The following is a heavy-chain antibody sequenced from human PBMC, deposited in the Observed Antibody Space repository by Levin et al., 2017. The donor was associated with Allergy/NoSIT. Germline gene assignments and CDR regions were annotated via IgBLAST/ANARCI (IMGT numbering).Heavy chain of an antibody. CDR1: GLAFRIFH. Sequence: SCAASGLAFRIFHMHWVRQAPGKGLECLAIITYDGRNEYYADSVKGRFTISRDNSRNTLYLQMNSLRPEDTGVYYCARERGTGNSLDYWGQGTLVTVSS. J-gene: IGHJ4*02. D-gene: IGHD4-23*01. V-gene: IGHV3-33*01. CDR3: ARERGTGNSLDY. CDR2: ITYDGRNE.